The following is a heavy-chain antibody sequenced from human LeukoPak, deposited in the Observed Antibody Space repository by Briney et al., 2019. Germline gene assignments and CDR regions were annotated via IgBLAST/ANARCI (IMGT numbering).Heavy chain of an antibody. V-gene: IGHV3-23*01. CDR2: ISGSGGST. J-gene: IGHJ4*02. D-gene: IGHD3-10*02. Sequence: GGSLRLSCAASGFTFGSYAMSWVRQAPGKGLEWVSAISGSGGSTYYADSVKGRFTISRDNSKNTLYLQMNSLRAEDTAVYYCAKGVNYFVLEYWGQGTLVTISS. CDR3: AKGVNYFVLEY. CDR1: GFTFGSYA.